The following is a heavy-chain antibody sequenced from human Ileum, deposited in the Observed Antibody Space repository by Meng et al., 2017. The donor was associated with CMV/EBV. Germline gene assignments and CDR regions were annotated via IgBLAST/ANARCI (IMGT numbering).Heavy chain of an antibody. CDR3: AKDLTAYYHTTGGADFSGMDV. CDR2: IDWDGGNT. CDR1: GFIFEDYA. V-gene: IGHV3-43D*03. D-gene: IGHD3-9*01. Sequence: GGSLRLSCAASGFIFEDYAMHWVRQVPAKGLEWVSLIDWDGGNTYYADAVKGRFTISRDNSKDSLYLQMNSLRVEDTALYYCAKDLTAYYHTTGGADFSGMDVWGLGTTVTVSS. J-gene: IGHJ6*02.